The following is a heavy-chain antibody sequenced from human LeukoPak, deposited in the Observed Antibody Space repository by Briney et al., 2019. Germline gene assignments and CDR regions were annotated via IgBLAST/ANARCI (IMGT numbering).Heavy chain of an antibody. CDR1: GGSFSGYY. Sequence: SETLSLTCAGYGGSFSGYYWSWLRQPPGKGLEWIGEFNHSGIINYNPSLKSRVTISVDTSKNQFSLKLSSVTAADTAVYYCARGLTIFGVARRGWFDPWGQGTLVTVSS. D-gene: IGHD3-3*01. CDR3: ARGLTIFGVARRGWFDP. J-gene: IGHJ5*02. CDR2: FNHSGII. V-gene: IGHV4-34*01.